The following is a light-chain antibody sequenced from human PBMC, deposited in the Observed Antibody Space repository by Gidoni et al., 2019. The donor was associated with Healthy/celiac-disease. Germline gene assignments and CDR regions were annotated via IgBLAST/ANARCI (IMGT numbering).Light chain of an antibody. CDR3: QQINSYPWT. J-gene: IGKJ1*01. Sequence: IQLTQSPSSLSASVGDRVTITCRASQGISSYLAWYQQKPGKAPKLLIYAASTLQSGVPSRFSGSGSETDFTLTISSLQPEDFATYYCQQINSYPWTFGQGTKVEIK. V-gene: IGKV1-9*01. CDR1: QGISSY. CDR2: AAS.